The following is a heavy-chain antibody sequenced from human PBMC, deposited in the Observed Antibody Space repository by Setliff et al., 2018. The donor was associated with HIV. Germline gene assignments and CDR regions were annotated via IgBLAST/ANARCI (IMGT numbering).Heavy chain of an antibody. J-gene: IGHJ6*02. CDR3: ARNSSGWYYSNYYYYGMDV. CDR2: INPNSGGT. V-gene: IGHV1-2*02. Sequence: GASVKVSRKASGYTFTGYYMHWVRQAPGQGLEWMGWINPNSGGTNYAQKFQGRVTMTRDTSISTAYMELSRLRSDDTAVYYCARNSSGWYYSNYYYYGMDVWGQGTTVTVSS. D-gene: IGHD6-19*01. CDR1: GYTFTGYY.